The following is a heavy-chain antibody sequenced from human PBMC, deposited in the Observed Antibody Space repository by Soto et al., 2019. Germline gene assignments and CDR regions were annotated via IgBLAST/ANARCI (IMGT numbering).Heavy chain of an antibody. Sequence: EVQLLESGGGLVQPGGSLRLSCAASGFTFSSYAMSWVRQAPGKGLEWVSAISGSGGSTYYADSVKGRFTISRDNSKNTQYLQMNSLRAEDTAVYYCAKDPGHKGWSGYYKTNWFDPWGQGTLVTVSS. CDR2: ISGSGGST. J-gene: IGHJ5*02. D-gene: IGHD3-3*01. CDR1: GFTFSSYA. V-gene: IGHV3-23*01. CDR3: AKDPGHKGWSGYYKTNWFDP.